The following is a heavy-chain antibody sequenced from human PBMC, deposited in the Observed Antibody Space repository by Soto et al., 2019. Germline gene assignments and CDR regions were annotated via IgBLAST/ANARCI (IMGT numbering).Heavy chain of an antibody. CDR2: IWYDGSNK. J-gene: IGHJ4*02. CDR3: ARDSGFSGYDTGPFDY. Sequence: PGGSLRLSCAASGFTFSSYGMHWVRQAPGKGLEWVAVIWYDGSNKYYADSVKGRITISRDNSRNTLYLQMNSLRAEDTAVYYCARDSGFSGYDTGPFDYWGQGTLVTVSS. V-gene: IGHV3-33*01. D-gene: IGHD5-12*01. CDR1: GFTFSSYG.